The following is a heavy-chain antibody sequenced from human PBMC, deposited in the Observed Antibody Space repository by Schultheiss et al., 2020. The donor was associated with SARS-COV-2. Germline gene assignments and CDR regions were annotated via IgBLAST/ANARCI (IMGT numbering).Heavy chain of an antibody. CDR1: GGSISSYY. CDR3: AGSIAAAGLAYYYYGMDV. J-gene: IGHJ6*02. CDR2: IYTSGST. Sequence: SETLSLTCTVSGGSISSYYWSWIRQPAGKGLEWIGRIYTSGSTNYNPSLKSRVTMSVDTSKNQFSLKLSSVTAADTAVYYCAGSIAAAGLAYYYYGMDVWGQGTTVTVSS. D-gene: IGHD6-13*01. V-gene: IGHV4-4*07.